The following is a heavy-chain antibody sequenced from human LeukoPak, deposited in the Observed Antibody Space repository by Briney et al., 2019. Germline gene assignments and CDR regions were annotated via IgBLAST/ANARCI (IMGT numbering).Heavy chain of an antibody. V-gene: IGHV4-59*01. CDR2: IFYSGTT. CDR3: ARGGWSKFDY. J-gene: IGHJ4*02. D-gene: IGHD3-3*01. CDR1: GGSFSGYY. Sequence: PSETLSLTCAVYGGSFSGYYWSWIRQPPGKGLEWIGFIFYSGTTNYNPSLKSRVTISVDTSKNQFSLKLSSVTAADTAVYYCARGGWSKFDYWGQGTLVTVSS.